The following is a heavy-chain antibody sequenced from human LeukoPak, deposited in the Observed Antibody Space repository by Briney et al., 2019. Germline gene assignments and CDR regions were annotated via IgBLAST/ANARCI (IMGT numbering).Heavy chain of an antibody. J-gene: IGHJ4*02. CDR1: GYTFTGYY. D-gene: IGHD2-2*02. V-gene: IGHV1-2*04. Sequence: RASVKVSCKASGYTFTGYYMHWVRQAPGQGLEWMGWINPNSGGTNYAQKFQGWVTMTRDTSISTAYMELSRLRSDDTAVYYCAREDGFCSSSSCYNDYWGQGTLVTVSS. CDR3: AREDGFCSSSSCYNDY. CDR2: INPNSGGT.